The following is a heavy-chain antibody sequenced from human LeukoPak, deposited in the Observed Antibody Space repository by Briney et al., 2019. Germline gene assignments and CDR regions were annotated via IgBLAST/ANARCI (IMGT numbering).Heavy chain of an antibody. CDR1: GFTVSSNY. V-gene: IGHV3-23*01. Sequence: PGGSLRLSCAASGFTVSSNYMSWVRQAPGKGLEWVSAISGSSGSTYYADSVKGRFTISRDNSKNTLYLQMNSLRAEDTAVYYCAKDVSGYEGGVVYWGQGTLVTVSS. CDR3: AKDVSGYEGGVVY. J-gene: IGHJ4*02. D-gene: IGHD3-10*01. CDR2: ISGSSGST.